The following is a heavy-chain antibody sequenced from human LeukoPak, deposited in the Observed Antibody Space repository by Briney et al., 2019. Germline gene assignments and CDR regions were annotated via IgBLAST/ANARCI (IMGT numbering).Heavy chain of an antibody. Sequence: ASVKVSCKASGYTFTSYGISWVRQAPGQGLEWMGWTNPNSGGTKYAQKFQGWVTMTRDTSINTAYMELNRLRSDDTAVYYCARDKSWAAAGSYYYYYGMDVWGQGTTVTVSS. D-gene: IGHD6-13*01. CDR2: TNPNSGGT. J-gene: IGHJ6*02. CDR3: ARDKSWAAAGSYYYYYGMDV. CDR1: GYTFTSYG. V-gene: IGHV1-2*04.